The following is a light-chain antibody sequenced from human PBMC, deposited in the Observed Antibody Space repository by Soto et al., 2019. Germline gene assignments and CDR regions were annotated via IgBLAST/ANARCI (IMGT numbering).Light chain of an antibody. Sequence: DIHMTQSPSTLSSSLVDRVTITCRASQNIDSWLAWLQQKPGKVPKLLISKASILENGVPSRFSGSGSGTEFTLTISSLQTDDFATYYCQQYRAYRAFGQGTRLEIK. CDR3: QQYRAYRA. J-gene: IGKJ5*01. V-gene: IGKV1-5*03. CDR1: QNIDSW. CDR2: KAS.